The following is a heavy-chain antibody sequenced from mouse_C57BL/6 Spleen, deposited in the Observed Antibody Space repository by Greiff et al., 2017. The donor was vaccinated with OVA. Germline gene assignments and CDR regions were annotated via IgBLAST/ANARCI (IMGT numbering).Heavy chain of an antibody. CDR1: EYEFPSHD. CDR3: ARRYYDYDGGYGYFDV. CDR2: INSDGGST. V-gene: IGHV5-2*03. Sequence: EVKLVESGGGLVQPGESLKLSCESNEYEFPSHDMSWVRKTPEKRLELVAAINSDGGSTYYPDTMERRFIISRDNTKKTLYLQMSSLRSEDTALYYCARRYYDYDGGYGYFDVWGTGTTVTVSS. J-gene: IGHJ1*03. D-gene: IGHD2-4*01.